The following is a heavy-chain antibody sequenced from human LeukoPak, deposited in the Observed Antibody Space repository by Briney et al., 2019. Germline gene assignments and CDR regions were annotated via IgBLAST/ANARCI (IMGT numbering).Heavy chain of an antibody. D-gene: IGHD3-10*01. CDR3: ARDMGTRLWFGELLEPRNYYYYGMDV. CDR2: ISSSSSYI. Sequence: GGSLRLSCAASGFTFSSYSMNWVRQAPAKGLDWVSSISSSSSYIYYADSVKGRFTISRDNAKNSLYLQMNSLRAEDTAVYYCARDMGTRLWFGELLEPRNYYYYGMDVWGQGTTVTVSS. CDR1: GFTFSSYS. J-gene: IGHJ6*02. V-gene: IGHV3-21*01.